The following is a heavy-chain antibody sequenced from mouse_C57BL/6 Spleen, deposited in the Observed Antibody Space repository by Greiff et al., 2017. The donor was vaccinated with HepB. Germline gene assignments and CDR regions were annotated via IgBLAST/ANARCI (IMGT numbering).Heavy chain of an antibody. D-gene: IGHD1-1*01. CDR3: ARSYYYGSSSYYAMDY. CDR2: INPGSGGT. V-gene: IGHV1-54*01. Sequence: VQLKQSGAELVRPGTSVKVSCKASGYAFTNYLIEWVKQRPGQGLEWIGVINPGSGGTNYNEKFKGKATLTADKSSSTAYMQLSSLTSEDSAVYFCARSYYYGSSSYYAMDYWGQGTSVTVSS. CDR1: GYAFTNYL. J-gene: IGHJ4*01.